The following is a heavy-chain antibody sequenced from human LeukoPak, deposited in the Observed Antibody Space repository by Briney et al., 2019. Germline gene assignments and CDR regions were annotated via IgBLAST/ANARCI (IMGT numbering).Heavy chain of an antibody. D-gene: IGHD3-10*01. CDR1: GFTFSSYA. CDR3: ARGRRYGSGSYWFDY. Sequence: GGSLRLSCAASGFTFSSYAMHWVRQAPGKGLEYVSAISSNGGSTYYADSVKGRFTISRDNSKNTLYLQMNSLRAEDTAVYYCARGRRYGSGSYWFDYWGQGTLVTVSS. J-gene: IGHJ4*02. V-gene: IGHV3-64*04. CDR2: ISSNGGST.